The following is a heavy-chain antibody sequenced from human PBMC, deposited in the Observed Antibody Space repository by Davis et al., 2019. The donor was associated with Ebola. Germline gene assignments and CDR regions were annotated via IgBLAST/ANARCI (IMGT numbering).Heavy chain of an antibody. V-gene: IGHV4-34*01. Sequence: SETLSLTCAVYGGSFSGYYWSWIRQPPGKGLEWIGEINHSGSTNYNPSLKSRVTISVDTSKNQFSLKLSSVTAADTAVYYCARAQNCISTSCYDLSYYFDYWGQGTLVTVSS. CDR2: INHSGST. CDR1: GGSFSGYY. J-gene: IGHJ4*02. CDR3: ARAQNCISTSCYDLSYYFDY. D-gene: IGHD2-2*01.